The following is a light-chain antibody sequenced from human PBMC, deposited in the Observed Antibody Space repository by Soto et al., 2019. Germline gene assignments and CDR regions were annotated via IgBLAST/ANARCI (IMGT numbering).Light chain of an antibody. J-gene: IGKJ1*01. Sequence: DIQMTQSPPTLSASVGDGVTITCRLSQTIRSWLAWYQQKPGKAPKLRIYKASTLKSGVPSRFSGSGSGTEFTLTISSLQPDDFATYYCQHYNSYSEAFGQGTKVDIK. CDR2: KAS. CDR3: QHYNSYSEA. CDR1: QTIRSW. V-gene: IGKV1-5*03.